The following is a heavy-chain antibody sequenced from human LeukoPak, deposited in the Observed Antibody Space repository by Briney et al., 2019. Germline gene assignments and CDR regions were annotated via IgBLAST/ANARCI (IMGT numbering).Heavy chain of an antibody. J-gene: IGHJ4*02. CDR3: AHYGDYRFLYYFDH. Sequence: ESGPTLVNPTQTLTLTCTFSGFSLTTSGVGVGWIRHPPGKALEWLALIYWDNNKLYSPSLRSRLTTAKDTSKNQVVLTMTNMDPVDTATYSCAHYGDYRFLYYFDHWGQGTLITVSS. V-gene: IGHV2-5*02. CDR1: GFSLTTSGVG. CDR2: IYWDNNK. D-gene: IGHD4-17*01.